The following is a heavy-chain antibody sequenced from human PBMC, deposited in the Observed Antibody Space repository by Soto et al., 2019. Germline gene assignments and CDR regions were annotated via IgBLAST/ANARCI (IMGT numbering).Heavy chain of an antibody. CDR3: TTAGGIVVVVAATPILAFDI. Sequence: GGSLRLSCAASGFTFSSYSMNWVRQAPGKGLEWVGRIKSKTDGGTTDYAAPVKGRFTISRDDSKNTLYLQMNSLKTEDTAVYYCTTAGGIVVVVAATPILAFDIWGQGTMVTVSS. CDR1: GFTFSSYS. J-gene: IGHJ3*02. CDR2: IKSKTDGGTT. V-gene: IGHV3-15*01. D-gene: IGHD2-15*01.